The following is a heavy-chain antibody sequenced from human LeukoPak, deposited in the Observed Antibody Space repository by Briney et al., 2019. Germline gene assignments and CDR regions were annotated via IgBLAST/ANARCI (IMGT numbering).Heavy chain of an antibody. CDR3: ASRDNYYDSSGYYVY. CDR1: GFTVSRYY. J-gene: IGHJ4*02. Sequence: PGGSLRLSCAASGFTVSRYYISWVRQAPGKGLEWVSVIYSGGSTYYADSVKGRFTISRDNSKNTLYLQMNSLRAEDTAVYYCASRDNYYDSSGYYVYWGQGTLVTVSS. D-gene: IGHD3-22*01. V-gene: IGHV3-53*01. CDR2: IYSGGST.